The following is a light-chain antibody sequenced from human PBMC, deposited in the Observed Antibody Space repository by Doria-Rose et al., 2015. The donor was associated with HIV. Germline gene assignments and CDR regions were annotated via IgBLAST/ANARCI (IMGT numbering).Light chain of an antibody. V-gene: IGKV4-1*01. Sequence: DNQVTQSPESLGMSLGEMATLYCKFNQSRLYTSEHSLAWYQQKPGQPPKLMIYWASTRQSGVPARFSGSGSGTDFTLTISSLEAEDVAVYYCQQYYDTPSFGPGTTVDIK. J-gene: IGKJ3*01. CDR2: WAS. CDR3: QQYYDTPS. CDR1: QSRLYTSEHS.